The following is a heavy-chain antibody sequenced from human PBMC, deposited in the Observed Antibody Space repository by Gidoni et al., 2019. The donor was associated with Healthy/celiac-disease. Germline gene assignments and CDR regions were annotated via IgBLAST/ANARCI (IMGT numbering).Heavy chain of an antibody. Sequence: QLQLQASGPALVKPSETLSLPCTVSGGSISSRSYYWGWIRQPPGKGRGWIGSIYSSGSTYYNPSRKSRVTISVDTSKNQFSLKLSSVTAADTAVYYCARRVYGDNAFDIWGQGTMVTVSS. V-gene: IGHV4-39*01. CDR1: GGSISSRSYY. CDR3: ARRVYGDNAFDI. D-gene: IGHD4-17*01. J-gene: IGHJ3*02. CDR2: IYSSGST.